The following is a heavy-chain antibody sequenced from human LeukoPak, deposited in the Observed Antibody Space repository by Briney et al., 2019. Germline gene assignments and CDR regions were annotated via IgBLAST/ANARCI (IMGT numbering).Heavy chain of an antibody. CDR3: ARDAWRRAFNYGMDV. CDR1: GFTFDDYA. Sequence: GGSLRLSCAASGFTFDDYAMHWVRQAPGKGLEWVAGISWSSGNIGYADSVTGRFTISRDNAENSLHLQMNSLRTEDTALYFCARDAWRRAFNYGMDVWGQGTTVAVSS. D-gene: IGHD5-12*01. CDR2: ISWSSGNI. V-gene: IGHV3-9*01. J-gene: IGHJ6*02.